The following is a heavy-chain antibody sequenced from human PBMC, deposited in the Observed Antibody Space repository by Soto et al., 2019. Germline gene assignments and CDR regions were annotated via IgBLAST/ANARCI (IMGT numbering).Heavy chain of an antibody. Sequence: QVQLQESGPGLVKPSETLSLTCTVSGGSVSSGNYYWSWIRQPAGKGLEWIGYIDYRGSTNYNPSLKRRVTISVDTSTNLFSLKLSSVTAADTAVYYCARIPLDTAMIYWFDPWGQGTLVTVSS. CDR3: ARIPLDTAMIYWFDP. CDR1: GGSVSSGNYY. D-gene: IGHD5-18*01. J-gene: IGHJ5*02. V-gene: IGHV4-61*01. CDR2: IDYRGST.